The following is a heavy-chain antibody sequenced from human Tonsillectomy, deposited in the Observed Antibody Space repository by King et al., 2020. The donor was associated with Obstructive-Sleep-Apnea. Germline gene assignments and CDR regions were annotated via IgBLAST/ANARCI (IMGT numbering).Heavy chain of an antibody. V-gene: IGHV3-23*01. CDR1: GFTFTTFA. CDR3: AKIGLRCLESLSLDFPYFDY. D-gene: IGHD3-3*01. CDR2: SDDSGGVT. J-gene: IGHJ4*02. Sequence: VQSGGSLRLSCAASGFTFTTFAMSWVRQFPGKGLEWVSASDDSGGVTYYADSVTGRFTVSRDNSKSTVFLQMNSLRAEDTAVYYCAKIGLRCLESLSLDFPYFDYWGQGTLVTVSS.